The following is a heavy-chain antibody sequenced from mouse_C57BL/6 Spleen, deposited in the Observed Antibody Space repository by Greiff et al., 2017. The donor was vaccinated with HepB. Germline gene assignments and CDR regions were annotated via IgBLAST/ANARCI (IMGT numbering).Heavy chain of an antibody. CDR1: GFTFTEYY. V-gene: IGHV7-3*01. CDR2: IRNKANGYTT. CDR3: ARYSIYFDY. Sequence: EVKVVESGGGLVQPGGSLSLSCAASGFTFTEYYMSWVRQPPGKALEWLGFIRNKANGYTTEYSASVKGRFTISRDNSQSILYLQMNALRAEDSATYYCARYSIYFDYWGQGTTLTVSS. J-gene: IGHJ2*01.